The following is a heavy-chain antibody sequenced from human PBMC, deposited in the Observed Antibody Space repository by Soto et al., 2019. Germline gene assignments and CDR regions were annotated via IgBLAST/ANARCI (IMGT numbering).Heavy chain of an antibody. CDR2: ISAYSGNT. Sequence: QVQLVQSGAEVKKPGASVKVSCKASGYTFSSYAITWVRQAPGQGLEWMAWISAYSGNTNYAQKFQGRVTMTTDTSTNTAYMELRSLSSDDTAVYDCARDSPPSDYWGQGTLVTVSS. J-gene: IGHJ4*02. V-gene: IGHV1-18*01. CDR1: GYTFSSYA. CDR3: ARDSPPSDY.